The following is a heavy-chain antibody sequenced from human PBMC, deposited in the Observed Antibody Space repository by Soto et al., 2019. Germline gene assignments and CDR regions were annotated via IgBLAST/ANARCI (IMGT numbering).Heavy chain of an antibody. CDR3: AQVDDVAALFAY. D-gene: IGHD6-6*01. CDR1: GGSVNSYYW. V-gene: IGHV2-5*01. CDR2: IYWNDDK. J-gene: IGHJ4*02. Sequence: TLSLTCTVSGGSVNSYYWSWIRQPPGKGLEWLAVIYWNDDKSYSPSLKSRLTISKDTSKKQVVLTMMNMAPVDTGTYYCAQVDDVAALFAYLGQGTLVTVSS.